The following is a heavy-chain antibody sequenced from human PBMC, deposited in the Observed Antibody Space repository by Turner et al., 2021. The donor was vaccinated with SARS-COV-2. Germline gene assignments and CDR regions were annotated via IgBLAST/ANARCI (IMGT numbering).Heavy chain of an antibody. CDR2: ISWNSGSI. CDR3: AKDRGYDILTGYSPYFDY. J-gene: IGHJ4*02. Sequence: EVQLVESGGGLVQPGRSLSLSCAASGFPFDDYAMHWVRQAPGKGLEWVSGISWNSGSIGYADSVKGRFTMSRDNAKNSLYLQMNSLRAEDTALYYCAKDRGYDILTGYSPYFDYWGQGTLVTVSS. CDR1: GFPFDDYA. D-gene: IGHD3-9*01. V-gene: IGHV3-9*01.